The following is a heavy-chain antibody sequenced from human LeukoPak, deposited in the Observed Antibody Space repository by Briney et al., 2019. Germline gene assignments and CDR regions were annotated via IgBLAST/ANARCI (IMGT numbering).Heavy chain of an antibody. CDR3: ARGGSGWHDAFDI. CDR2: IYTSWST. CDR1: GGSISSYY. V-gene: IGHV4-4*07. Sequence: PSETLSLTCTVSGGSISSYYWSWIRQPPGKGLEWIGRIYTSWSTNYNPSHKTRVTMSVDTSKNPFSLKLSSVTAADTAVYYCARGGSGWHDAFDIWGQGTMVTVSS. J-gene: IGHJ3*02. D-gene: IGHD6-19*01.